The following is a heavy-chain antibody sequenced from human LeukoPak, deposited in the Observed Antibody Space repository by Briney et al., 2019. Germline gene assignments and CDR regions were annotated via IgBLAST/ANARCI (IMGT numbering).Heavy chain of an antibody. CDR2: IYPGDSDT. CDR1: GYSFTSYW. D-gene: IGHD6-19*01. V-gene: IGHV5-51*01. J-gene: IGHJ4*02. CDR3: ARIKEQWLAYFDY. Sequence: GESLKISCKGSGYSFTSYWIGWVRQMPGKGLEWMGIIYPGDSDTRYSPSFQGQVTISADKSISTAYLQWSSLTASDTAMYYCARIKEQWLAYFDYWGQGTLVTVSS.